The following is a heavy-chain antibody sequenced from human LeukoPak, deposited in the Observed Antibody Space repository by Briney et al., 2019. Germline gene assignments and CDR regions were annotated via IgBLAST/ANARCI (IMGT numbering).Heavy chain of an antibody. CDR3: ARAGHLYYYGSGSENWFDP. V-gene: IGHV3-33*01. Sequence: PGGSLRLSCAASGFTFSSYGMHWVRQAPGKGLEWVAVIWYDGSNKYYADSVKGRFTISRDNSKNTLYLQMNSLRAEDTAVYYCARAGHLYYYGSGSENWFDPWGQGTLVTVSS. CDR2: IWYDGSNK. D-gene: IGHD3-10*01. CDR1: GFTFSSYG. J-gene: IGHJ5*02.